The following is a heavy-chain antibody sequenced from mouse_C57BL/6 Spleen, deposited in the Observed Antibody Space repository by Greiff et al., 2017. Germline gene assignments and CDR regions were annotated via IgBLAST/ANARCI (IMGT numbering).Heavy chain of an antibody. CDR3: ARSYGSSYVDY. J-gene: IGHJ2*01. CDR1: GYTFTSYW. CDR2: IDPSDSYT. D-gene: IGHD1-1*01. V-gene: IGHV1-50*01. Sequence: VPLQQPGAELVKPGASVKLSCKASGYTFTSYWMQWVKQRPGQGLEWIGEIDPSDSYTNYNQKFKGKATLTVDTSSSTAYMQLSSLTSQDSAVYYCARSYGSSYVDYWGKGTTLTVSS.